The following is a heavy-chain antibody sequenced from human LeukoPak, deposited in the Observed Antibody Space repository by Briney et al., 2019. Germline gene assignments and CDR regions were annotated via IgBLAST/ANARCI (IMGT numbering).Heavy chain of an antibody. J-gene: IGHJ4*02. Sequence: SETLSLTCAVYGGSFSGYCWSWIRQPPGKGLEWIGEINHSGSTNYNPSLKSRVTISVDTSKNQFSLKLSSVTAADTAVYYCARGERTAMAYYFDYWGQGTLVTVSS. CDR3: ARGERTAMAYYFDY. D-gene: IGHD5-18*01. CDR1: GGSFSGYC. V-gene: IGHV4-34*01. CDR2: INHSGST.